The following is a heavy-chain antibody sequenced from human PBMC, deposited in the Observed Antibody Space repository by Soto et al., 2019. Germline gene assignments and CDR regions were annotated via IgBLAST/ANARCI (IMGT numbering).Heavy chain of an antibody. D-gene: IGHD3-3*01. CDR1: GFTFTSSA. J-gene: IGHJ4*02. CDR3: AATLRFLEWLATTELDY. Sequence: ASVKVSCKASGFTFTSSAVQWVRQARGQRLEWIGWIVVGSGNTNYAQKFQERVTITRDMSTSTAYMELSSLRSEDTAVYYCAATLRFLEWLATTELDYWGQGTLVTVSS. V-gene: IGHV1-58*01. CDR2: IVVGSGNT.